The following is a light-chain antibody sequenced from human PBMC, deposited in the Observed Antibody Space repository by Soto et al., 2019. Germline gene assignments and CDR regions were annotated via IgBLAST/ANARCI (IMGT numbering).Light chain of an antibody. V-gene: IGKV3-20*01. CDR3: QQYGSSPLT. J-gene: IGKJ4*01. CDR2: GAS. CDR1: QIVSSSY. Sequence: EIVLTQSPGTLSLSPGERATLSCRASQIVSSSYLAWYQQKPGQAPRLLINGASSRATGIPDRFSGSGSGTDFTITISRLEPEDFAVYYCQQYGSSPLTFGGGTKVQIK.